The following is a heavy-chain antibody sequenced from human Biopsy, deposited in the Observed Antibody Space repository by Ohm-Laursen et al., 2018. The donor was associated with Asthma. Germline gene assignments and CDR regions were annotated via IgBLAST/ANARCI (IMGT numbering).Heavy chain of an antibody. Sequence: SDTLSLTCDVSGGSISVSNWWSWVRQPPGRGLEWIGQIYHLGNANYNPSLKSRVTMSVDRSKNQFSLKLTSVTAAGTAVYYCAFFNSGGFDYWGQGALVTVSS. CDR3: AFFNSGGFDY. CDR2: IYHLGNA. V-gene: IGHV4-4*02. CDR1: GGSISVSNW. J-gene: IGHJ4*02. D-gene: IGHD6-19*01.